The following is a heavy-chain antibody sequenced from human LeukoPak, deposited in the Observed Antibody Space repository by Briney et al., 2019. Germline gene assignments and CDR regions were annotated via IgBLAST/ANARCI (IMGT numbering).Heavy chain of an antibody. Sequence: GGSLRLSCAVSGFIVSRNDMTWVRQAPGNGLEWVSLLYSDGKTFYADSVKGRFTISRDNSKNTLNLQMNSLRADDTAVYYCARAVAGLYFDYWGKGTLVTVSS. CDR1: GFIVSRND. CDR2: LYSDGKT. CDR3: ARAVAGLYFDY. V-gene: IGHV3-53*01. D-gene: IGHD6-19*01. J-gene: IGHJ4*02.